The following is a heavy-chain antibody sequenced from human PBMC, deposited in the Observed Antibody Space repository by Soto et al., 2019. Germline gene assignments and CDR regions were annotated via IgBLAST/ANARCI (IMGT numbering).Heavy chain of an antibody. CDR3: ARVGGRIAARPIYYYYYYGMDV. CDR1: GGTFSSYA. D-gene: IGHD6-6*01. Sequence: GASVKVSCKASGGTFSSYAISWVRQAPGQGLEWMGGIITIFGTANYAQKFQGRVTITADESTSTAYMELSSLRSEDTAVYYCARVGGRIAARPIYYYYYYGMDVWGQGTTVTVSS. J-gene: IGHJ6*02. V-gene: IGHV1-69*13. CDR2: IITIFGTA.